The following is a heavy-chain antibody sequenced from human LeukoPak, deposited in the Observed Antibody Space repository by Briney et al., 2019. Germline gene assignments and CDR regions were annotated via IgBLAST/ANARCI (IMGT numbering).Heavy chain of an antibody. J-gene: IGHJ3*02. CDR3: ARTRPNDLDAFDI. D-gene: IGHD2-8*01. CDR1: GFTFSSYS. V-gene: IGHV3-21*01. CDR2: ISSSSSYI. Sequence: GGSLRLSCAASGFTFSSYSMNWVRQAPGKGLEWVSSISSSSSYIYYADSVKGRFTISRDNAKNSLYLQMNSLRAEDTAVYYCARTRPNDLDAFDIWGQGTMVTVSS.